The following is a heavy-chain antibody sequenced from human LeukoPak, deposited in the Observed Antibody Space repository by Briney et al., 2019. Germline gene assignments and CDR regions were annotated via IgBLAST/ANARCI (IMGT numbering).Heavy chain of an antibody. CDR3: ARDGYPDSSGYYPDCRY. D-gene: IGHD3-22*01. V-gene: IGHV3-21*01. CDR1: GFTFSSYS. CDR2: ISSSSSYI. Sequence: GGSLRLSCAASGFTFSSYSMNWVRQAPGKGLEWVSSISSSSSYIYYAGSVKGRFTISRDNAKNSLYLQMNSLRAEDTAVYYCARDGYPDSSGYYPDCRYWGQGTLVTVSS. J-gene: IGHJ4*02.